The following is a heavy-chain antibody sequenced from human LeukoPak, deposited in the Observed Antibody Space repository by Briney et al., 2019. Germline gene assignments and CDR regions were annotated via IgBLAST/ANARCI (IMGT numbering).Heavy chain of an antibody. D-gene: IGHD4-17*01. CDR1: GGSFSGYY. V-gene: IGHV4-34*01. CDR3: ARESFASRGDYGLGAFDI. Sequence: SETLYLTCDVYGGSFSGYYWSWIRQPPGKGLEWIGEINHCGSTNYNPSLRGRVPIPVHASKNQVSLKLSSLPHAGTAVYYCARESFASRGDYGLGAFDIWGQGTMVTVSS. J-gene: IGHJ3*02. CDR2: INHCGST.